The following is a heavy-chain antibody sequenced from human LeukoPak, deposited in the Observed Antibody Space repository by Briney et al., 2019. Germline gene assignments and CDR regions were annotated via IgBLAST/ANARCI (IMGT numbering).Heavy chain of an antibody. CDR2: INYSGST. J-gene: IGHJ4*02. D-gene: IGHD3-22*01. Sequence: SETLSPTCTVSGASIRSYYWNWLRQPPGKGLEWIGYINYSGSTNFNPSLKSRATISMDTSKHHFSPKLSSVTAADTAVYYCARDTRSYDSSGYYFFDFWGQGTLVTVSS. V-gene: IGHV4-59*01. CDR3: ARDTRSYDSSGYYFFDF. CDR1: GASIRSYY.